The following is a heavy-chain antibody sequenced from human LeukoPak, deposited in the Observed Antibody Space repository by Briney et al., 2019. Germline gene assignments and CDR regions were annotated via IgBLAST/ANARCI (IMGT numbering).Heavy chain of an antibody. V-gene: IGHV3-30*02. CDR2: IRYDGSSN. J-gene: IGHJ6*03. CDR1: GFTFSSYG. CDR3: AKVGIVGAAYYYYMDV. Sequence: GGSLRLSCAASGFTFSSYGMHWVRQAPGKGLEWVAFIRYDGSSNYYADSVKGRFTISRDNSKNTLYLQMNSLRAEDTAVYYCAKVGIVGAAYYYYMDVWGKGTTVTISS. D-gene: IGHD1-26*01.